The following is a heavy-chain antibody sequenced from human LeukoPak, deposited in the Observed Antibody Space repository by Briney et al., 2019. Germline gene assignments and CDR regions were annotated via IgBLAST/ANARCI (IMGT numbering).Heavy chain of an antibody. D-gene: IGHD2-2*02. V-gene: IGHV3-7*01. CDR3: ASGSYCSSTSCYTNPDY. CDR2: IKQDGSEK. Sequence: GGSLRLSCAASGFTFSSYWMSWVRQAPGKGLEWVANIKQDGSEKYYVDSVKGRFTISRDNAKNSLYLQMNSLRAEGTAVYYCASGSYCSSTSCYTNPDYWGQGTLVTVSS. J-gene: IGHJ4*02. CDR1: GFTFSSYW.